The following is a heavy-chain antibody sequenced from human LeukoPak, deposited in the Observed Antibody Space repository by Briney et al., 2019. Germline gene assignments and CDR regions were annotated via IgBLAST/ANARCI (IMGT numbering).Heavy chain of an antibody. CDR1: GGSFSGYY. V-gene: IGHV4-34*01. D-gene: IGHD5-12*01. J-gene: IGHJ6*03. Sequence: SETLSLTCAVYGGSFSGYYWSWIRQPPGKGLEWIGEINHSGSTNYNPSLKSRVTISVDTSKNQFSLKLSSVTAADTAVYYCASGPWIEVRYYPYMDVWGKGTTVTVSS. CDR3: ASGPWIEVRYYPYMDV. CDR2: INHSGST.